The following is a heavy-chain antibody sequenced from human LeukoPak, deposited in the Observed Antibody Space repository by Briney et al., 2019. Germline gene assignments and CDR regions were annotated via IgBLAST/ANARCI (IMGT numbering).Heavy chain of an antibody. CDR1: GFTFSDYS. CDR3: AKASAMIVVVSKHFDY. J-gene: IGHJ4*02. V-gene: IGHV3-30*02. D-gene: IGHD3-22*01. CDR2: IRYDGNNK. Sequence: PGGSLRLSCAASGFTFSDYSMHWVRQAPGKGLNWVAFIRYDGNNKYYADSVKGRFTISRDNSKNTLYLQMNSLRAEDTAVYYCAKASAMIVVVSKHFDYWGQGTLVTVSS.